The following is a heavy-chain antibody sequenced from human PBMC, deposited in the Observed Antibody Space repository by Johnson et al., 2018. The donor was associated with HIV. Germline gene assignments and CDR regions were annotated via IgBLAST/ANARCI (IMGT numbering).Heavy chain of an antibody. CDR3: ARRVEGRRSANDAFDI. Sequence: QVQLVESGGGLVQPGGSLRLSCAASGITVSSNYMSWIRQAPGKGLEWVSYISSSGSTIYYADFVKGRFNISRDNAKNSLYLQMNSLRAEDTAVYYCARRVEGRRSANDAFDIWGQGTMVTVSS. D-gene: IGHD1-1*01. CDR1: GITVSSNY. V-gene: IGHV3-11*04. J-gene: IGHJ3*02. CDR2: ISSSGSTI.